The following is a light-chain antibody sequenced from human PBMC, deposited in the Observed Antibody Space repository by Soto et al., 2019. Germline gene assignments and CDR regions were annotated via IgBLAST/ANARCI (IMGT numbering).Light chain of an antibody. CDR3: QQYGSSPGFT. V-gene: IGKV3-20*01. Sequence: EIVLTQSPGTLSLSPGERDTLSCRASQSVSSSYLAWYQQKPGQAPRLLIYGASSRATGIPDRFSGSGSGTDFTLTISRLEPEDFAVYYCQQYGSSPGFTFGPGTKVDIK. CDR2: GAS. J-gene: IGKJ3*01. CDR1: QSVSSSY.